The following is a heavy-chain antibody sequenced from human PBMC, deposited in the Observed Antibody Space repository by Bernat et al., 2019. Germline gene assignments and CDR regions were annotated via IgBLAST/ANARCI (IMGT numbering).Heavy chain of an antibody. CDR3: ARDRTHSSGYPSRSFDI. CDR1: GFTFSSYA. J-gene: IGHJ3*02. CDR2: ISYDGSNK. V-gene: IGHV3-30*07. D-gene: IGHD3-22*01. Sequence: QVQLVESGGGVVQPGRSLRLSCAASGFTFSSYAMHWVRQAPGKGLEWVAVISYDGSNKYYADSVRGRFTISRDNSKITLSLQMNSLRAEDTAVYYCARDRTHSSGYPSRSFDIWGQGTMVTVSS.